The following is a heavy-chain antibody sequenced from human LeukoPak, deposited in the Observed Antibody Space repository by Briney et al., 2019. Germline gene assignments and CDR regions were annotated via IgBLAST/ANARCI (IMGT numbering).Heavy chain of an antibody. V-gene: IGHV4-59*11. D-gene: IGHD1-20*01. CDR1: GGSISSHY. CDR2: IYYSGST. Sequence: SETLSLTCTVSGGSISSHYWSWIRQRPGKGLEWIGYIYYSGSTNYNPSLKSRVTVSVDTSKNQFSLKLSSVTAADTAVYYCASTASITGTIYYFDYWGQGTLVTVSS. J-gene: IGHJ4*02. CDR3: ASTASITGTIYYFDY.